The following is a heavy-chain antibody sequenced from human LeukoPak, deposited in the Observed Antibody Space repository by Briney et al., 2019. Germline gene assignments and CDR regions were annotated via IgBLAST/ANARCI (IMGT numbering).Heavy chain of an antibody. CDR1: IFTVSSNY. V-gene: IGHV3-66*01. Sequence: GGSLRLSCEASIFTVSSNYMSWVRQAPAKGLEWVSAIYSGYTTYYADSVRGRFTISRDNSKNTLYLQMSSLRAEDTAVYYCAISESWYVDYWGQGTLVTVSS. D-gene: IGHD6-13*01. J-gene: IGHJ4*02. CDR2: IYSGYTT. CDR3: AISESWYVDY.